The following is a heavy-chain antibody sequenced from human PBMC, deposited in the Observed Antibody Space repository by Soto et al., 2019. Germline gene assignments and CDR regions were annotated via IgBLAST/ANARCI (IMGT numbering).Heavy chain of an antibody. CDR1: GYTFTGYY. CDR2: INPNSGGT. V-gene: IGHV1-2*04. D-gene: IGHD2-2*01. J-gene: IGHJ6*03. CDR3: ARSPGGCSSTSCYGRYYYMDV. Sequence: ASVKVSCKASGYTFTGYYMHWVRQAPGQGLEWMGWINPNSGGTNYAQKIQGWVTMTRDTSISTAYMELSRLRSDDTAVYYCARSPGGCSSTSCYGRYYYMDVWGKGTTVTVSS.